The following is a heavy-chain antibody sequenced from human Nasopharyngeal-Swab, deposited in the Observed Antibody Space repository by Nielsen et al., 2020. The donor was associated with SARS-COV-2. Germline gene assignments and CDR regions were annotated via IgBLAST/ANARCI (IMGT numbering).Heavy chain of an antibody. V-gene: IGHV4-30-4*07. CDR2: IYYSGST. CDR3: ASKKLGPRVWFDP. J-gene: IGHJ5*02. Sequence: WRRQGRGRGVEWIGYIYYSGSTYYNPSLKSRVTISVDTSKNQFSLKLSSVTAADTAVYYCASKKLGPRVWFDPWGQGTLVTVSS. D-gene: IGHD3-16*01.